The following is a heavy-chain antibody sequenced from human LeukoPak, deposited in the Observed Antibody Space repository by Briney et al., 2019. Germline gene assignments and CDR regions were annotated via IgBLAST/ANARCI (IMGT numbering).Heavy chain of an antibody. V-gene: IGHV1-69*06. D-gene: IGHD3-3*01. CDR3: ARYDFWSGYDYYYMDV. Sequence: ASVKVSCKASGGTFSSYAISWVRQAPGQGLEWMGGIIPIFGTANYAQKFQGRVTITADKSTSTAYMELSSLRSEDTAVYYCARYDFWSGYDYYYMDVWGKGTTVTVSS. CDR2: IIPIFGTA. J-gene: IGHJ6*03. CDR1: GGTFSSYA.